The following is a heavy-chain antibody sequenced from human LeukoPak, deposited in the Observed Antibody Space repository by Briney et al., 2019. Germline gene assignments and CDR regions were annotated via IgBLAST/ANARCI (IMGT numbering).Heavy chain of an antibody. CDR1: CYSISSASY. CDR3: ARRAYSDLYFDY. V-gene: IGHV4-38-2*01. J-gene: IGHJ4*02. D-gene: IGHD4-11*01. Sequence: PSETLSLTCAVSCYSISSASYWGWIRQPPGKGPEWIGSISPSGNTYYNPSLKSRISISLDTSKNQFSLKLTSMTAADTAFYYCARRAYSDLYFDYWGQGTLVTVSS. CDR2: ISPSGNT.